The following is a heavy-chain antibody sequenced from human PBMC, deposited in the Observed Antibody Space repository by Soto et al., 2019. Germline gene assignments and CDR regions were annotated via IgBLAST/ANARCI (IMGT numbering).Heavy chain of an antibody. D-gene: IGHD3-22*01. CDR2: IIANIGNA. V-gene: IGHV1-69*01. J-gene: IGHJ6*02. CDR3: ARKYYDSSVYGMDV. Sequence: GQGLEWMGWIIANIGNANYAQKFQGRVTITADESTSTAYMELSSLRSEDTAVYYCARKYYDSSVYGMDVWGQRTTVTVSS.